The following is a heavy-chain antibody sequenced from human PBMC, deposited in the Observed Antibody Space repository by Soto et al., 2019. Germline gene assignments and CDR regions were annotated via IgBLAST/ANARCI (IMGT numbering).Heavy chain of an antibody. J-gene: IGHJ5*02. V-gene: IGHV3-7*01. CDR2: IKQDGSEK. CDR3: ARADRFDL. CDR1: GFIFSSYW. Sequence: EVQLVESGGGLVQPGGSLRLSCAASGFIFSSYWMSWVRQAPGKGLEWVANIKQDGSEKYYVDSVKGRFTISRDNAKNSLYLQMNSLRGEDTAVYYCARADRFDLWGQGTLVTVSS.